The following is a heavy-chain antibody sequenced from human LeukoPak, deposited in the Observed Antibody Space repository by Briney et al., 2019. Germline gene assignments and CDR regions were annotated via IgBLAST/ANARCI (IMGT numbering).Heavy chain of an antibody. CDR2: ISTGSRYI. Sequence: GRSLRLSCAASGFRLSDYDMNWVRQAPGKGLEWVSSISTGSRYIYYAYSVKGRFTISRDDAKNSLYLQMDYLRAEDTAVYYCARADCSGSTCYLRRSWFDPWGQGTLVTVSS. J-gene: IGHJ5*02. CDR3: ARADCSGSTCYLRRSWFDP. D-gene: IGHD2-2*01. V-gene: IGHV3-21*01. CDR1: GFRLSDYD.